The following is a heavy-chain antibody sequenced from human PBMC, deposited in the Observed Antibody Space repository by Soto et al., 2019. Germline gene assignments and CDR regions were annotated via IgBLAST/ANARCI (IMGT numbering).Heavy chain of an antibody. CDR3: ARGRFSSNGMDV. CDR2: MNPNSGNT. D-gene: IGHD3-10*01. J-gene: IGHJ6*02. CDR1: GYTFTSYD. Sequence: ASVKVSCKASGYTFTSYDINWVRQATGQGLEWMGWMNPNSGNTGYAQKFQGRVTMIRNTSISTAYMELSSLRSEDTAVYYCARGRFSSNGMDVWGQGTTVTVSS. V-gene: IGHV1-8*01.